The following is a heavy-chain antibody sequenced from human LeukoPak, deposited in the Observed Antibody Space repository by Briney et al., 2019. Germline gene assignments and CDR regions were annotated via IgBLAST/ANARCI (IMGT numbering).Heavy chain of an antibody. CDR2: MNPSSGNT. J-gene: IGHJ4*02. D-gene: IGHD4-23*01. Sequence: ASVKVSCKASGYTFTSYDVNWVRQATGQGLEWMGWMNPSSGNTGYAQKFQGRVTMTTDTSTNTAYMELSSLRSEDTAVYYCARPRGGTVGNYYFDYWGQGTLVTVSS. V-gene: IGHV1-8*02. CDR1: GYTFTSYD. CDR3: ARPRGGTVGNYYFDY.